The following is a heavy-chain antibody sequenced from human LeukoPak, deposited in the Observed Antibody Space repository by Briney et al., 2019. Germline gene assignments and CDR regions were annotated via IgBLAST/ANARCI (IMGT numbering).Heavy chain of an antibody. D-gene: IGHD3-22*01. V-gene: IGHV4-30-4*01. Sequence: SETLSLTCTVSGGSISSGDYYWSWIRQPPGKGLEWIGYIYYSGSTYYNPSLKSRVTISVDTSKNQFSLKLSSVTAADTAVYYCARWVKGYYYDSSGYPGFDYWGQGTLVTVSS. J-gene: IGHJ4*02. CDR2: IYYSGST. CDR3: ARWVKGYYYDSSGYPGFDY. CDR1: GGSISSGDYY.